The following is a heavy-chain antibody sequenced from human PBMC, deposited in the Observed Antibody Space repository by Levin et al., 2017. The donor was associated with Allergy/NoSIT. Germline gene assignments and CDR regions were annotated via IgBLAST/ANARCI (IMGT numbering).Heavy chain of an antibody. CDR2: IYHSGST. CDR1: GGSISSSNW. J-gene: IGHJ5*02. D-gene: IGHD3-3*01. V-gene: IGHV4-4*02. Sequence: PSETLSLTCAVSGGSISSSNWWSWVRQPPGKGLEWIGEIYHSGSTNYNPSLKSRVTISVDKSKNQFSLKLSSVTAADTAVYYCARDRGRYDFWSGSHSQNWFDPWGQGTLVTVSS. CDR3: ARDRGRYDFWSGSHSQNWFDP.